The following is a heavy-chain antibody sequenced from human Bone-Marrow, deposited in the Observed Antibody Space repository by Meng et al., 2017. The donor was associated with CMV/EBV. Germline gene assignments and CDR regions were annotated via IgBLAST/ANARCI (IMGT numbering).Heavy chain of an antibody. CDR2: ISFNGNNK. V-gene: IGHV3-30*14. CDR1: GFTFRSYH. J-gene: IGHJ6*02. Sequence: GGSLRLSCAASGFTFRSYHLHWVRQAPGKGLQWVALISFNGNNKFYADPVKGRFTISRDNSKNTLSLQMNSLRADDTAVYYCARDLSTSYFDNCVSNYYYYGMDVWGQGTTVTVSS. CDR3: ARDLSTSYFDNCVSNYYYYGMDV. D-gene: IGHD3-22*01.